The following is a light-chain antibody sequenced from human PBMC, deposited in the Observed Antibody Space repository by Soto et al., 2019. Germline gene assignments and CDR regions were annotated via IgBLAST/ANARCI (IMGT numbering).Light chain of an antibody. CDR3: HQRQSWPRT. J-gene: IGKJ1*01. CDR2: QTS. V-gene: IGKV3-11*01. CDR1: QYINTR. Sequence: ILFTQSPTTLSSFPWDRITLYCWASQYINTRLAWYQHRPGQAPRLLIYQTSLRAAGIPARFSASGSGTDFTLTISDVQPEDFALYYCHQRQSWPRTFGQGTKVDIK.